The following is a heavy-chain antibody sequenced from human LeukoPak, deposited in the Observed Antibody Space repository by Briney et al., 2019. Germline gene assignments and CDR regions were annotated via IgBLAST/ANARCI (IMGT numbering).Heavy chain of an antibody. J-gene: IGHJ4*02. CDR3: ARVAAPSYYFDY. Sequence: GGSLRLSYAASGFTFSSYWMSWVRQAPGKGLEWVANVKQDGSEKYYVDSVKGRFTISRDNAKNSLYLQMNSLRAEDTAVYYCARVAAPSYYFDYWGQGTLVTVSS. CDR2: VKQDGSEK. V-gene: IGHV3-7*01. CDR1: GFTFSSYW. D-gene: IGHD6-6*01.